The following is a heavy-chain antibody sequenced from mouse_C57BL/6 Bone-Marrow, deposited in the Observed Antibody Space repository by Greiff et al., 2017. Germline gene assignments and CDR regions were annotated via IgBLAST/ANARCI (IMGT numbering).Heavy chain of an antibody. V-gene: IGHV14-4*01. D-gene: IGHD4-1*01. CDR1: GFNIKDDY. Sequence: DVQLQESGAELVRPGASVKLSCTASGFNIKDDYMHWVKQRPEQGLAWIGWIDPENGDTEYASKFQGKATLTADTSSNKAYLQRSSLTSEDTAVYYWTPFNCFDYWGQGTTLTVSS. CDR3: TPFNCFDY. CDR2: IDPENGDT. J-gene: IGHJ2*01.